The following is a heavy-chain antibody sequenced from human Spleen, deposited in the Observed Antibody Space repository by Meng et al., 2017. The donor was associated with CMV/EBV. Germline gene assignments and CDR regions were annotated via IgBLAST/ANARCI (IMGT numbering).Heavy chain of an antibody. CDR1: GGSISSYY. J-gene: IGHJ4*02. V-gene: IGHV4-59*01. Sequence: SETLSLTCTVSGGSISSYYWSWIRQPPGKGLEWLGYSYYSGSTKYSPSLKSRVTISVETSRSQFSLKLSSVTAADTAVYYCASRSSSWPQFFDYWGQGTLVTVSS. D-gene: IGHD2-2*01. CDR2: SYYSGST. CDR3: ASRSSSWPQFFDY.